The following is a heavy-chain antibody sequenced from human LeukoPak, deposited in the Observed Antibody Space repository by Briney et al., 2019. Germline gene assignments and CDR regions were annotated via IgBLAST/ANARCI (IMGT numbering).Heavy chain of an antibody. Sequence: QTLSLIFAISGDSVYNNSAAWNWLRQCPSPGLEGVESTYYRSEWYNDFAGSVKSRININPDTSKNQCSLLLNSVTPEDTAVYYCAQADSTGYFYFQHWGQGTLVTVSS. J-gene: IGHJ1*01. D-gene: IGHD3-22*01. CDR3: AQADSTGYFYFQH. V-gene: IGHV6-1*01. CDR1: GDSVYNNSAA. CDR2: TYYRSEWYN.